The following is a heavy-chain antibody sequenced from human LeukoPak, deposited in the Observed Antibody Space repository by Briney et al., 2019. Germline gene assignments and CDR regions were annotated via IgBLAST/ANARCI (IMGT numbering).Heavy chain of an antibody. CDR2: ISYDGSNK. V-gene: IGHV3-30*04. D-gene: IGHD2-2*02. CDR3: ARDDVLVPAAIGGWFDP. Sequence: GGSLRLSCAASGFTFSSYAMHWVRQAPGKGLEWVAVISYDGSNKYYADSVKGRFTISRDNSKNTLYLQMNSLRAEDTAVYYCARDDVLVPAAIGGWFDPWGQGTLVTVSS. CDR1: GFTFSSYA. J-gene: IGHJ5*02.